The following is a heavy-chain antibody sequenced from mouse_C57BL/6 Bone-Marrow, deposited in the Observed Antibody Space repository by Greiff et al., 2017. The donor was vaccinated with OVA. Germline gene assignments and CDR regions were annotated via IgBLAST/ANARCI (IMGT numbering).Heavy chain of an antibody. V-gene: IGHV14-4*01. CDR2: IDPENGDT. Sequence: VQLQQSGAELVRPGAPVKLSCTASGFNIKDDYMHWVKERPEQGLEWIGWIDPENGDTEYASKFQGKATITADTSSKTVYLQLSSLTSEDTAVYYCTTYRYWGQGTTLTVSS. J-gene: IGHJ2*01. CDR1: GFNIKDDY. CDR3: TTYRY.